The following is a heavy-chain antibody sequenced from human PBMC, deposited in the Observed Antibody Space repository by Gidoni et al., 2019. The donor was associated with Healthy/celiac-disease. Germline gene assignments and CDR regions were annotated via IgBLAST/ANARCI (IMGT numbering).Heavy chain of an antibody. CDR2: ISSSGSTI. J-gene: IGHJ3*02. CDR3: ARDDPHYYDSSGYYPYGACDI. Sequence: GFTFSDYYMSWIRQAPGKGLEWVSYISSSGSTIYYADSVKGRFTIARDNAKNSLYLQMISLRAEDTAVYYCARDDPHYYDSSGYYPYGACDIWGQGTMVTVSS. CDR1: GFTFSDYY. D-gene: IGHD3-22*01. V-gene: IGHV3-11*01.